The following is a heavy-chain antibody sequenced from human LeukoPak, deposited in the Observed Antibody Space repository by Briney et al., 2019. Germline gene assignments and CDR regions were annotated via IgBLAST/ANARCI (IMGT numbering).Heavy chain of an antibody. CDR2: ISAYNGNT. CDR3: ARVPRPMRVGATANRLLDY. D-gene: IGHD1-26*01. J-gene: IGHJ4*02. Sequence: ASVKVSCKASGYTFTSYGISWVRQAPGQGLEWMGWISAYNGNTNYAQKLQGRVTMTTDTSTSTAYMELRSLRSDDTAVYYCARVPRPMRVGATANRLLDYWGQGTLVTVSS. V-gene: IGHV1-18*01. CDR1: GYTFTSYG.